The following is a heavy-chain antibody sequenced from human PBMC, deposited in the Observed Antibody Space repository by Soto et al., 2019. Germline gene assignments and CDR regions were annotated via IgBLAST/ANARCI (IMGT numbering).Heavy chain of an antibody. CDR3: AKGLGYCSGGSCYHYYYYGMDV. CDR1: GFTFSSYA. J-gene: IGHJ6*02. D-gene: IGHD2-15*01. Sequence: PVGSLRLSCAASGFTFSSYAMSWVRQAPGKGLEWVSAISGSGGSTYYADSVKGRFTISRDNSKNTLYLQMNSLRAEDTAVYYCAKGLGYCSGGSCYHYYYYGMDVWGQGTTVTVSS. CDR2: ISGSGGST. V-gene: IGHV3-23*01.